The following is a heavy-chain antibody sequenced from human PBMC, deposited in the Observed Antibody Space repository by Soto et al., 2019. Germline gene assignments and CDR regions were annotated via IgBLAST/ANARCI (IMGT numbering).Heavy chain of an antibody. CDR1: GGTFSSYA. Sequence: ASVKVSCKASGGTFSSYAISWVRQAPGQGLELMGGIIPIFGTANYAQKFPGRVTITADESTSTAYMELSSLRSEDTAVYYCAIRKNPLDTAMVDYYYYYGMDVWGEGPTVTDSS. J-gene: IGHJ6*02. CDR3: AIRKNPLDTAMVDYYYYYGMDV. V-gene: IGHV1-69*13. D-gene: IGHD5-18*01. CDR2: IIPIFGTA.